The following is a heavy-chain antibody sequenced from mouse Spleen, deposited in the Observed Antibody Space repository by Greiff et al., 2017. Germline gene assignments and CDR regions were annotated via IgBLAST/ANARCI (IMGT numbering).Heavy chain of an antibody. V-gene: IGHV1-43*01. CDR2: INPSTGGT. Sequence: EVQLQQSGPELVKPGASVKISCKASGYSFTGYYMHWVKQSSEKSLEWIGEINPSTGGTSYNQKFKGKATLTVDKSSSTAYMQLKSLTSEDSAVYYCARDGNYRFDYWGQGTTLTVSS. CDR3: ARDGNYRFDY. D-gene: IGHD2-1*01. CDR1: GYSFTGYY. J-gene: IGHJ2*01.